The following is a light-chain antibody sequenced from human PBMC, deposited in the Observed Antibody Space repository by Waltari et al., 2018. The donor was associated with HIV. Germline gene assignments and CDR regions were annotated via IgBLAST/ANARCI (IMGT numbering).Light chain of an antibody. CDR1: QSVLYSSSNSNF. V-gene: IGKV4-1*01. CDR3: QQYYSAPLT. Sequence: DIVMPQSPDSLAVSLGEMATVNGKSSQSVLYSSSNSNFLAWYQQKPGQAPKLLISGASTRESGVPDRFSGSGAGTDFTLTISNLGAEDVAVYYCQQYYSAPLTFGGGTKVEIK. CDR2: GAS. J-gene: IGKJ4*01.